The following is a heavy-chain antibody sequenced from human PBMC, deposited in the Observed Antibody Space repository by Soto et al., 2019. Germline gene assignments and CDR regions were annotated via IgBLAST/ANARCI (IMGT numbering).Heavy chain of an antibody. Sequence: QVQLVESGGGVVQPGRSLRLSCAASGFTFSSYAMHWVRQAPGKGLEWVAVISYDGSNKYYADSVKGRFTISRDNSKNTLYLQMNSLRAEDTAVYYCARGEIIYCSGGSCYSAGLDIWGQGTMVTVSS. CDR2: ISYDGSNK. CDR3: ARGEIIYCSGGSCYSAGLDI. D-gene: IGHD2-15*01. CDR1: GFTFSSYA. J-gene: IGHJ3*02. V-gene: IGHV3-30-3*01.